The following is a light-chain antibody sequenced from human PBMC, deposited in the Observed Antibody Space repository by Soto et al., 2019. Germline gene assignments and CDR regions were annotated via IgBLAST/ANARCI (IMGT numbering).Light chain of an antibody. J-gene: IGKJ1*01. CDR2: DAS. CDR3: QQRGNWPPQT. V-gene: IGKV3-11*01. Sequence: EIVLAQSPATLSLSPGDRATLSCRASQSVSTYLAWYQQRPGQAPRLLIYDASKRATGIAARFSGSGSGTDFTLTISSLEPEDFAVYYCQQRGNWPPQTFGQGTKVDIK. CDR1: QSVSTY.